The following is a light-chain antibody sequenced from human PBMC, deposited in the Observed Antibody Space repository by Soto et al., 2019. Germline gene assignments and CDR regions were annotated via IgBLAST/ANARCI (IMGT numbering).Light chain of an antibody. CDR2: AAS. V-gene: IGKV1-8*01. CDR3: QQYYSYPPWT. J-gene: IGKJ1*01. CDR1: QGISSY. Sequence: AIRMTQSPSSLSASTGDRVTITCRASQGISSYLAGYQKKPGKAPKLLIYAASTLQSGVPSRFSGSGSGTDFTLTISCLQSEDFATYYCQQYYSYPPWTFGQGTKVDIK.